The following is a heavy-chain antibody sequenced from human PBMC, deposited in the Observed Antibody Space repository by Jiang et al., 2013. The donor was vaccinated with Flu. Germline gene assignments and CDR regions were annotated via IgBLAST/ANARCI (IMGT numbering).Heavy chain of an antibody. J-gene: IGHJ5*02. CDR1: GGSISSYY. CDR2: IYYSGST. Sequence: GPGLVKPSETLSLTCTVSGGSISSYYWSWIRQPPGKGLEWIGYIYYSGSTNYNPSLKSRVTISVDTSKNQFSLKLSSVTAADMAVYYCARGVGASRSSPLLYWFDPWGQG. V-gene: IGHV4-59*13. CDR3: ARGVGASRSSPLLYWFDP. D-gene: IGHD1-26*01.